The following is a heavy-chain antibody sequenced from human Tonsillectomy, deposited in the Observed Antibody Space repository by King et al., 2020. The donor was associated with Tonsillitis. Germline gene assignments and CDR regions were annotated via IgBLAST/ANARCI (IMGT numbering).Heavy chain of an antibody. D-gene: IGHD2-15*01. CDR2: ISYDGRNK. Sequence: VQLVESGGGVVQPGRSLRLSCAASGFTFRSYGMHWVRQAPGKGLEWVAVISYDGRNKYYADSVKGRFTISRDNSKNTLYLQMNSLRAEDTAVYYCARDGVGYWSCGSCYSYYGMDVWGQGTTVTVSS. J-gene: IGHJ6*02. CDR1: GFTFRSYG. CDR3: ARDGVGYWSCGSCYSYYGMDV. V-gene: IGHV3-30*03.